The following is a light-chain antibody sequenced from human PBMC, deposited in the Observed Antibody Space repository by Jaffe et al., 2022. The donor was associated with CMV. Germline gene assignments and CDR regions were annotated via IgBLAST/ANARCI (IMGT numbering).Light chain of an antibody. CDR2: WAS. J-gene: IGKJ1*01. Sequence: DIVMTQSPDSLAVSLGERATINCKSSQNVLHISNNKNYLAWYQLKAGQPPKLFFSWASTRESGVPDRFSGSGSGTDFTLTISSLQAEDVAVYYCQQYYNIPWTFGQGTKVEIK. V-gene: IGKV4-1*01. CDR3: QQYYNIPWT. CDR1: QNVLHISNNKNY.